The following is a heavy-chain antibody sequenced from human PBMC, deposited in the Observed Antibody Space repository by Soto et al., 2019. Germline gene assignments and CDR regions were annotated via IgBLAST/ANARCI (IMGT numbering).Heavy chain of an antibody. D-gene: IGHD5-12*01. V-gene: IGHV3-21*01. CDR2: ISSSSSYI. Sequence: GGSLRLSCAASGFTFSSYSMNWVRQAPGKGLEWVSSISSSSSYIYYADSVKGRFTISRDNAKNSLYLQMNSLRAEDTAVYYCARDSSGGVYSGYDFDYWGQGTLVTVSS. CDR3: ARDSSGGVYSGYDFDY. J-gene: IGHJ4*02. CDR1: GFTFSSYS.